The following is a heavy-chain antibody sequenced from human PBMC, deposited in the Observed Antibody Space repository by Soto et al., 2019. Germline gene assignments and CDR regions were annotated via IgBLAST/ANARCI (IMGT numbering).Heavy chain of an antibody. CDR3: ARIYRRDGNKYADY. CDR1: EFTFSSFN. D-gene: IGHD3-16*02. CDR2: ISASSTTV. Sequence: EVQLVESGGGLVQPGESLRLSCAASEFTFSSFNMHWVRQAPGKGLEWVSYISASSTTVYYGDSVKGRFTISRDNAKNSLYLQMNSLRDEDTAVYYCARIYRRDGNKYADYWGREPWSPSPQ. J-gene: IGHJ4*02. V-gene: IGHV3-48*02.